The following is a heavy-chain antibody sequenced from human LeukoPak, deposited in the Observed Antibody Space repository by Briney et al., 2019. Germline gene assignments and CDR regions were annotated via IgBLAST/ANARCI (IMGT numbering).Heavy chain of an antibody. CDR2: IYYSGST. J-gene: IGHJ4*02. V-gene: IGHV4-39*07. D-gene: IGHD6-25*01. CDR1: GDSIGSNHYY. CDR3: ARDPASRIEYFDY. Sequence: SETLSLTCTVSGDSIGSNHYYWGWIRQPPGKGLEWIGSIYYSGSTYYNPSLKSRVTISVDTSKNQFSPKLRSVTAADTAVYYCARDPASRIEYFDYWGQGTLVTVSS.